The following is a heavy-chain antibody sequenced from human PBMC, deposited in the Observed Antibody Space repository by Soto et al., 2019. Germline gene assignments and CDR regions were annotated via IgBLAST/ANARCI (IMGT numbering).Heavy chain of an antibody. J-gene: IGHJ3*02. CDR3: AHSRMITFGGVIVRIDAFDI. Sequence: SGPTLVNPTPTLTLTCTFSGFSLSTSGVGVGWIRQPPGKALEWLALIYWDDDKRYSPSLKSRLTITKDNSKNQVVLTMTNMDPVDTATYYCAHSRMITFGGVIVRIDAFDIWGQGTMVTVSS. D-gene: IGHD3-16*02. V-gene: IGHV2-5*02. CDR1: GFSLSTSGVG. CDR2: IYWDDDK.